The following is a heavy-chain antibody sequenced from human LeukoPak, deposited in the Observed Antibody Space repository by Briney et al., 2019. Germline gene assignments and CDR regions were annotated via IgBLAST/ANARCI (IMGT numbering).Heavy chain of an antibody. J-gene: IGHJ6*03. CDR2: IYTSGST. D-gene: IGHD6-19*01. CDR1: GGSISSYY. CDR3: ARSYGIAVAGTPYYYYYMDV. Sequence: SETLSLTCTVSGGSISSYYWSWIRQPAGKGLEWIGRIYTSGSTNYNPSLKSRVTISVDTSKNQFSLKLSSVTAADTAVYYCARSYGIAVAGTPYYYYYMDVWGKGTTVTVSS. V-gene: IGHV4-4*07.